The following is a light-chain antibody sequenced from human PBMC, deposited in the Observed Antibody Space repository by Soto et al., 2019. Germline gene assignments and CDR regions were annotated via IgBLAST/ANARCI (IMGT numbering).Light chain of an antibody. CDR3: QQYGSSPPLT. V-gene: IGKV3-20*01. J-gene: IGKJ4*01. CDR1: QSISSSF. Sequence: EFVLTQSPGKLSLSPGERATLSCRASQSISSSFVAWYQQKPGQAPRLLIYGASSRGTGIPDRFSGSGSGTDFTLTISRLEPEDFAVYYCQQYGSSPPLTFGGGTKVEIK. CDR2: GAS.